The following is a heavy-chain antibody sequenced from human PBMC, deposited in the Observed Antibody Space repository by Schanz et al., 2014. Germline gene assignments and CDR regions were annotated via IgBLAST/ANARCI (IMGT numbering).Heavy chain of an antibody. CDR2: ISSGGGST. J-gene: IGHJ2*01. CDR1: GFSFGTYA. V-gene: IGHV3-23*04. D-gene: IGHD2-21*02. Sequence: EVQLVESGGGLVQPGGSLRLSCAASGFSFGTYAMSWVRQAPGKGLLWVSSISSGGGSTYYADSVKGRFTISRDNSKNSLYLQMKSLRAEDAAVYFCAKDLGVDCGDGCFNWYFDLWGRGTLVTVSS. CDR3: AKDLGVDCGDGCFNWYFDL.